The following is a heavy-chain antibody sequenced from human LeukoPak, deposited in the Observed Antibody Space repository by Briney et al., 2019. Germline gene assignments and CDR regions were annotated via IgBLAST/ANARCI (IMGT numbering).Heavy chain of an antibody. J-gene: IGHJ4*02. Sequence: ASLKVSCKASGYTFSDHYMQWVRQAPGQGFEWLGWINPNSGGTNYAQKFQGRVTMTRDTSISTAYMELSRLRSDDTAVYYCAKDWGYDILTGYPHWGQGTLVTVSS. CDR1: GYTFSDHY. CDR2: INPNSGGT. V-gene: IGHV1-2*02. CDR3: AKDWGYDILTGYPH. D-gene: IGHD3-9*01.